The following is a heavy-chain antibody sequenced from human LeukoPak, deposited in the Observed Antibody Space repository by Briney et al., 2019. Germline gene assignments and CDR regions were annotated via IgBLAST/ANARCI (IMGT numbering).Heavy chain of an antibody. CDR1: GDSVSSNSAA. D-gene: IGHD2-2*01. CDR2: KYYRSNWHN. Sequence: SQTLSLTFAISGDSVSSNSAAWNWIRQSPSRGLEWLGYKYYRSNWHNDYAVSVKSRITINPDTSKNHFSLQLNSVTPEDTAVYYCARDRYCSSTSCYPYYFDYWGQGTLVTVSS. V-gene: IGHV6-1*01. J-gene: IGHJ4*02. CDR3: ARDRYCSSTSCYPYYFDY.